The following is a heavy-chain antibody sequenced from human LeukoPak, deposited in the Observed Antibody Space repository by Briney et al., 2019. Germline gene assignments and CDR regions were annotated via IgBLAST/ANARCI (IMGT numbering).Heavy chain of an antibody. D-gene: IGHD6-13*01. CDR3: ARVGIQQQLNVPGAFDI. V-gene: IGHV3-53*01. Sequence: PGGSLRLSCAASGFTVSSNYMSWVRQAPGKGLEWVSVIYSGGSTYYADSVRGRFTISRDNSKNTLYLQMNSLRAEDTAVYYCARVGIQQQLNVPGAFDIWGQGTMVTVSS. J-gene: IGHJ3*02. CDR2: IYSGGST. CDR1: GFTVSSNY.